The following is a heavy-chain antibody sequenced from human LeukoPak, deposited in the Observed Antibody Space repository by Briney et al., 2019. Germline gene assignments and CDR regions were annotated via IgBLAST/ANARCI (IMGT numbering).Heavy chain of an antibody. CDR1: GFTFSSYA. D-gene: IGHD3-22*01. Sequence: PGRSLRLSCAASGFTFSSYAMHWVRQAPGKGLEWVAVISYDGSNKYYADSVKGRFTISRDNSKNTLYLQMNSLRAEDTAVYYCARAYYDSSGYPFRYWGQGTLVTVSS. J-gene: IGHJ4*02. V-gene: IGHV3-30-3*01. CDR3: ARAYYDSSGYPFRY. CDR2: ISYDGSNK.